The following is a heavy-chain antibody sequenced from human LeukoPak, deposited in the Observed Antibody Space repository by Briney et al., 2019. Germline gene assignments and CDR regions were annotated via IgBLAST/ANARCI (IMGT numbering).Heavy chain of an antibody. D-gene: IGHD2-15*01. CDR3: ARVRASKYCRGGSCHYYYYGMDV. CDR2: MNPNSGNT. Sequence: ASVKVSCKASGYTFTSYDINWVRQATGQGLEWMGWMNPNSGNTGYAQKFQGRVTMTRNTSISTAYMELSSLRSEDTAVYYCARVRASKYCRGGSCHYYYYGMDVWGQGTTVTVSS. V-gene: IGHV1-8*01. CDR1: GYTFTSYD. J-gene: IGHJ6*02.